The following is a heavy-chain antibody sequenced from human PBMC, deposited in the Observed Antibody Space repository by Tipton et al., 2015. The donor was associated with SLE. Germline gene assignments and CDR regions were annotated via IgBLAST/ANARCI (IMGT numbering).Heavy chain of an antibody. CDR2: IYYTERT. J-gene: IGHJ4*02. Sequence: TLSLTCTVSGDSISSSGSIGGSAYFWAWVRQTPGKGLEWIGSIYYTERTYYNPSLKSRVTISVDTSVNQVSLTLSSVTAADTAVYYCARVGYSSGSYYFDYWGQGTLVTVSS. V-gene: IGHV4-39*07. CDR1: GDSISSSGSIGGSAYF. D-gene: IGHD6-19*01. CDR3: ARVGYSSGSYYFDY.